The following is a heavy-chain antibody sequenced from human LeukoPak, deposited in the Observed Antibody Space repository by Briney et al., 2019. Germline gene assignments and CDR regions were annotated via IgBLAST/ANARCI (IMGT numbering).Heavy chain of an antibody. CDR1: GGSFSGHY. V-gene: IGHV4-34*01. CDR2: IYYSGST. D-gene: IGHD3-3*02. J-gene: IGHJ6*02. Sequence: SETLSLTCAVYGGSFSGHYWNWIRQPPGKGLEWIGSIYYSGSTYYNPSLKSRVTISVDTSKNQFSLKLSSVTAADTAVYYCARHVLAWGGGVDVWGQGTTVTVSS. CDR3: ARHVLAWGGGVDV.